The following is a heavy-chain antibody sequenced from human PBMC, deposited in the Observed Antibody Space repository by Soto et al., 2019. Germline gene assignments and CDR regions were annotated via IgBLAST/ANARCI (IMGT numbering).Heavy chain of an antibody. V-gene: IGHV1-18*01. CDR3: AREGGATGQSDY. CDR2: ISPYYGNT. CDR1: GYTFTNYG. J-gene: IGHJ4*02. D-gene: IGHD1-26*01. Sequence: QVPLVQSGAEVKKPGASVKVSCKTSGYTFTNYGLSWVRQAPGQGLEWMGWISPYYGNTKYAQHLQGRVTMTTDTSTSTVYMELTSLRPDDTAVYYCAREGGATGQSDYWGQGTLVTVSS.